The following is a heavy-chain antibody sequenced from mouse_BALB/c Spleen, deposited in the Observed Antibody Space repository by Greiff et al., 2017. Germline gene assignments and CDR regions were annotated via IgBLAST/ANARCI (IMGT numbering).Heavy chain of an antibody. V-gene: IGHV5-6-4*01. CDR1: GFTFSSYT. J-gene: IGHJ3*01. Sequence: EVNLVESGGGLVKPGGSLKLSCAASGFTFSSYTMSWVRQTPEKRLEWVATISSGGSYTYYPDSVKGRFTISRDNAKNTLYLQMSSLKSEDTAMYYCARQGDGKGWFAYWGQGTLVTVSA. D-gene: IGHD2-1*01. CDR2: ISSGGSYT. CDR3: ARQGDGKGWFAY.